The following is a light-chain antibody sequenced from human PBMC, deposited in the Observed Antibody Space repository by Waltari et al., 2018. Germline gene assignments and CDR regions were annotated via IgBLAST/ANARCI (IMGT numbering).Light chain of an antibody. Sequence: SYVVTQSPSVSVAPGATARITCGGDTIGSKSVHWYQQRPGQAPVLVISYDSDRPSGSPERFSGSNSGNTATLTISWVEAEDEADYYCLVWHSTIDHQGVFGGGTKLTVL. CDR1: TIGSKS. V-gene: IGLV3-21*04. CDR2: YDS. J-gene: IGLJ2*01. CDR3: LVWHSTIDHQGV.